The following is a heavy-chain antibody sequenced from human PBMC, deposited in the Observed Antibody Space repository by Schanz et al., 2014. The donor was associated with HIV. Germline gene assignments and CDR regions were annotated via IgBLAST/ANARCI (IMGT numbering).Heavy chain of an antibody. CDR1: GGTFNDYY. CDR3: VRDGGRGGGQRQLFGY. V-gene: IGHV4-34*02. D-gene: IGHD2-2*01. J-gene: IGHJ4*02. Sequence: QVRLPQWGAGLLKPSETLSLTCAVYGGTFNDYYWGWIRQAPGKGLEWIGEINHSGIPNYNPSLEGRVPISGDTPKNQFSLKVNSVTAADTAVYFCVRDGGRGGGQRQLFGYWGQGTLVTVSS. CDR2: INHSGIP.